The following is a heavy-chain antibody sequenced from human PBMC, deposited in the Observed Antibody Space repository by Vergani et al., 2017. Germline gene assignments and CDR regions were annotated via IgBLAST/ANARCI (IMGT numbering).Heavy chain of an antibody. CDR2: IYTSGST. CDR1: GDSISSSSYY. D-gene: IGHD4-17*01. V-gene: IGHV4-59*10. CDR3: ARVPDYGDYDWFDP. Sequence: QVQLQQWGAGLLKPSETLSLTCAVSGDSISSSSYYWGWIRQPPGKGLEWIGRIYTSGSTNYNPSLKSRVTMAVDTSKNQFSLKLSSVTAADSAVYYCARVPDYGDYDWFDPWGQGTLVTVSS. J-gene: IGHJ5*02.